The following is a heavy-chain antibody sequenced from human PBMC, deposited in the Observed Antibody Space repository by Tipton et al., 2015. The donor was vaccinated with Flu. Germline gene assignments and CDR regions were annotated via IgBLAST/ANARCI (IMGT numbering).Heavy chain of an antibody. Sequence: TLSLTCSVSGGSISSGDFYWSWVRQPPEKGLEWIGYIYYGGSIYYNPSLKSRLTISVDTSKNQFSLNLASVTAADTAVYYCARVPVYDLSKGWYFDLWGRGTLVTVSS. V-gene: IGHV4-30-4*08. CDR1: GGSISSGDFY. CDR3: ARVPVYDLSKGWYFDL. J-gene: IGHJ2*01. CDR2: IYYGGSI. D-gene: IGHD3/OR15-3a*01.